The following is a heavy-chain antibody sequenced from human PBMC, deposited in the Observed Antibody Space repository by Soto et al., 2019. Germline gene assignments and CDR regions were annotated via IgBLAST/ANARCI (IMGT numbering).Heavy chain of an antibody. D-gene: IGHD6-6*01. CDR1: GGSISSYY. CDR2: IYTSGST. Sequence: PSETLSLTCTVSGGSISSYYWSWIRHPAGKGLEWIGRIYTSGSTNYNPSLKSRVTMSVDTSKNQFSLKLSSVTAADTAVYYCARATAARNYYYYYGMDVWGQGTTVTVSS. CDR3: ARATAARNYYYYYGMDV. J-gene: IGHJ6*02. V-gene: IGHV4-4*07.